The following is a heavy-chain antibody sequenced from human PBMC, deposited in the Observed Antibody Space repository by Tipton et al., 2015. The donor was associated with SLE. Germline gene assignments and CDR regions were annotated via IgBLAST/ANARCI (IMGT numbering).Heavy chain of an antibody. CDR3: AKGRSMCAGGSCYSSGAFDI. D-gene: IGHD2-15*01. V-gene: IGHV3-33*06. CDR1: GFTFSNYG. J-gene: IGHJ3*02. CDR2: MSYDGSSK. Sequence: RSLRLSCAASGFTFSNYGMHWVRQAPGKGLEWVSAMSYDGSSKYYADSVKGRFTISRDNSQNTLFLQMNSLRAEETAVYYCAKGRSMCAGGSCYSSGAFDIWGQGTMVTVSS.